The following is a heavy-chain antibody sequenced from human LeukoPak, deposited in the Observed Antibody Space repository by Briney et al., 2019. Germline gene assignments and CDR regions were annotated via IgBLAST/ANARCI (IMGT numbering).Heavy chain of an antibody. CDR3: ARDRDYSSTDAFDI. CDR2: INPNSGGT. Sequence: ASVKVSCKASGYTFTGYYMHWVRQAPGQGLEWMGWINPNSGGTNYAQKFQGRVTMTRDTSISTAYMELSRLRSDDTAVYYCARDRDYSSTDAFDIWGQGTMVTVSS. J-gene: IGHJ3*02. V-gene: IGHV1-2*02. CDR1: GYTFTGYY. D-gene: IGHD4-11*01.